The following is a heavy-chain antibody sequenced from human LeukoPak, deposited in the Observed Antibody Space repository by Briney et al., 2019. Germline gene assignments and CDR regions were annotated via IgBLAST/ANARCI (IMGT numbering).Heavy chain of an antibody. CDR2: INAGNGNT. CDR1: GYTFTSYA. J-gene: IGHJ4*02. Sequence: GASVKVSCKASGYTFTSYAMHWVRQAPGQRLEWMGWINAGNGNTKYSQKFQGRVTITRDTSASTAYMELSSLRSEDTAVYYCASSLSDSSGYYYGHQDYWGQGTLVTVSS. V-gene: IGHV1-3*01. D-gene: IGHD3-22*01. CDR3: ASSLSDSSGYYYGHQDY.